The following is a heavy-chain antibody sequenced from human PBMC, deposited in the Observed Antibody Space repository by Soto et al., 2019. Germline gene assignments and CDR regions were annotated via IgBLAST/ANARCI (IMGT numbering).Heavy chain of an antibody. Sequence: QVQLVQSGAEVKKPGASVKVSCKASGYTFTSYDINWVRQATGQGLEWMGWMNPNSGNTGYAQKSQRTVTMPSNTSLTPASMELSSLRSAHTAVYYFARAMTTRGMALWCPGTTVTVSS. CDR3: ARAMTTRGMAL. CDR1: GYTFTSYD. CDR2: MNPNSGNT. J-gene: IGHJ6*02. V-gene: IGHV1-8*01. D-gene: IGHD1-1*01.